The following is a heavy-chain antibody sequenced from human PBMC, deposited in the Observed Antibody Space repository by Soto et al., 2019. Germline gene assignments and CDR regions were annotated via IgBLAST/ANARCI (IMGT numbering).Heavy chain of an antibody. CDR1: GYTFTSYY. Sequence: QVQLVQSGAEVKKPGASVKVSCKASGYTFTSYYMHWVRQAPGQGLEWMGIINPSGGSTSYAQKFQGRVTMTRDTSTSTVYMELSSLRSEDTAVYYCARDGLYYDILMGMDVWGQGTTVTVSS. J-gene: IGHJ6*02. CDR2: INPSGGST. V-gene: IGHV1-46*01. D-gene: IGHD3-9*01. CDR3: ARDGLYYDILMGMDV.